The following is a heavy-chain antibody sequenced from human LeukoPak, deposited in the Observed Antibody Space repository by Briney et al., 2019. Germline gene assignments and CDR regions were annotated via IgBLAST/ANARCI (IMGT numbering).Heavy chain of an antibody. CDR3: ARWAYDSP. J-gene: IGHJ5*02. Sequence: GGSLRLSCSASGVAFSNYWMSWVRQAPGKGLEWVANIKEDGSEIYYVDSVKGRFTISKDNAKNSLYLQMSSLRVQDTAVYYCARWAYDSPWGQGTLATVPS. D-gene: IGHD3-16*01. CDR2: IKEDGSEI. CDR1: GVAFSNYW. V-gene: IGHV3-7*01.